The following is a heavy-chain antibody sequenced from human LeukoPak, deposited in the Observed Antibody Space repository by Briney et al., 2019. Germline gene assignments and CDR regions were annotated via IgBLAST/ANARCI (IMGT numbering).Heavy chain of an antibody. CDR3: ARVTVVATSWFDP. Sequence: GGSLRLSCAASGFTVSSNYMSWVRQAPGKGLEWVANIKQDGSEKYYVDSVKGRFTISRDNAKNSLYLQMNSLRAEDTAVYYCARVTVVATSWFDPWGQGTLVTVSS. CDR1: GFTVSSNY. J-gene: IGHJ5*02. V-gene: IGHV3-7*01. CDR2: IKQDGSEK. D-gene: IGHD5-12*01.